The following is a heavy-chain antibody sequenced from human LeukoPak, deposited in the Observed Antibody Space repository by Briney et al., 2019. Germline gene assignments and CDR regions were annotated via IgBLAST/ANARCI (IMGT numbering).Heavy chain of an antibody. CDR1: GYTFTSYG. CDR3: ARNKYYDILTGYYRFGFRFDP. D-gene: IGHD3-9*01. V-gene: IGHV1-18*01. J-gene: IGHJ5*02. Sequence: GASVKVSCKASGYTFTSYGISWVRQAPGQGLEWMGWISAYNGNTNYAQKLQGRVTMTTGTSTSTAYMELRSLRSDDTAVYYCARNKYYDILTGYYRFGFRFDPWGQGTLVTVSS. CDR2: ISAYNGNT.